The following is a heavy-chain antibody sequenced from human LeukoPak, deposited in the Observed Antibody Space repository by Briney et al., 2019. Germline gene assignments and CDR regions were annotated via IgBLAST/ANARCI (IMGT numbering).Heavy chain of an antibody. CDR3: ARDLDSNVPNAFDI. D-gene: IGHD3-22*01. CDR2: IWYDGSNK. Sequence: GRSLSLSYSASGFTFCRHGMHCVRQAPGKGLEWVAVIWYDGSNKYYADSVKGRFTISRDNSKNTLYLQMNSLRAEDTAVYYYARDLDSNVPNAFDIWGQGTMVTVSS. CDR1: GFTFCRHG. V-gene: IGHV3-33*01. J-gene: IGHJ3*02.